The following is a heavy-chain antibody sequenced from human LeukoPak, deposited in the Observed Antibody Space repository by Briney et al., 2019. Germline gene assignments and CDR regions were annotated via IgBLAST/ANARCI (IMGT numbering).Heavy chain of an antibody. J-gene: IGHJ4*02. CDR3: AHRQSNSYFDY. CDR1: GFSLSTRGGG. V-gene: IGHV2-5*02. Sequence: NESGPTLVNPTQPLTLTCTFSGFSLSTRGGGFAWIRQPPGKALEWLALISWDDDKRFNPSLKSRLPVTKDTSKNQVVLTLTNMDPVDTATYYCAHRQSNSYFDYWGQGTLVTVSS. D-gene: IGHD4-11*01. CDR2: ISWDDDK.